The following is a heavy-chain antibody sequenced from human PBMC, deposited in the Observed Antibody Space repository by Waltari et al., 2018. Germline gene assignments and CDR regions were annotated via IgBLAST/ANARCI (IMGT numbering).Heavy chain of an antibody. CDR3: ARSPPSYSSSWYFFEH. Sequence: QVQLVQPRAEVTRPGASVKVSCKASGYTFTGHYIHWIRQAPGQGLEWMGWINTNLGGTKFAQKFQGRITLTRDTSITTAYMELRRLTFDDTAVYYCARSPPSYSSSWYFFEHWGQGTLVTVSS. CDR1: GYTFTGHY. D-gene: IGHD6-13*01. CDR2: INTNLGGT. V-gene: IGHV1-2*02. J-gene: IGHJ4*02.